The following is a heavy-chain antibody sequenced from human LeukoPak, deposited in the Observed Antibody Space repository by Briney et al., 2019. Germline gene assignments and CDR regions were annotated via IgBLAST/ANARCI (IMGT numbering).Heavy chain of an antibody. J-gene: IGHJ4*02. Sequence: ASVKVSCKASGYTFTSYDINWVRQATGQGLEWMGWMNPNSGNTGYAQKFQGRVTMTRNTSISTAYMELSSLRSGDTAVYYCARTRRIYYDSSSYYLGYWGRGTLVTVSS. V-gene: IGHV1-8*01. D-gene: IGHD3-22*01. CDR1: GYTFTSYD. CDR2: MNPNSGNT. CDR3: ARTRRIYYDSSSYYLGY.